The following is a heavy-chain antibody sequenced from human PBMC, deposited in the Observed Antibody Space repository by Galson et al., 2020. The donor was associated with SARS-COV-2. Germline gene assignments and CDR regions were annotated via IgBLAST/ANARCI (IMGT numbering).Heavy chain of an antibody. CDR2: ISPYNGNT. J-gene: IGHJ6*03. V-gene: IGHV1-18*01. Sequence: ASVKVSCKASGYTFTSYRIRWVRQAPGQGLEWMGWISPYNGNTNYAQKLQGRVTMTTDTSTSTAYVELSSLRSDDTAVYSWAREHPPCCGGDCYRNCYYFFYVDVGCKEATVTVSS. D-gene: IGHD2-21*01. CDR3: AREHPPCCGGDCYRNCYYFFYVDV. CDR1: GYTFTSYR.